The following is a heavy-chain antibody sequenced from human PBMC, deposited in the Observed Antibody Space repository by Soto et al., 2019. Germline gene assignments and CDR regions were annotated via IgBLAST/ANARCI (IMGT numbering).Heavy chain of an antibody. J-gene: IGHJ3*02. D-gene: IGHD4-17*01. Sequence: QVQLQESGPGLVKPSQTLSLTCTVSSGSISSGGYYWSWIRQHPGKGLEWIGYIHYSGSTYYNPSLKSRVTISVDTSKNQFSLKLSSVTAADTAVYYCARPTTEDAFDIWGQGTMVTVSS. CDR3: ARPTTEDAFDI. V-gene: IGHV4-31*03. CDR1: SGSISSGGYY. CDR2: IHYSGST.